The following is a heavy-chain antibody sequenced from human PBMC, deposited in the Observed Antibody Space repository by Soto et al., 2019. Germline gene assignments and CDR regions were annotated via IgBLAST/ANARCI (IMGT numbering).Heavy chain of an antibody. CDR3: ATDGVSGMDV. V-gene: IGHV3-30*03. CDR1: GFTFSSYG. D-gene: IGHD6-13*01. Sequence: QVQLVESGGGVVQPGRSLRLSCAASGFTFSSYGMHWVRQAPGKGLEWVAVISSDGSNKYYADSVKGRFTISRDNSKNTLYLRVNSLRAEDTAVYYCATDGVSGMDVWGQGTTVTVSS. CDR2: ISSDGSNK. J-gene: IGHJ6*02.